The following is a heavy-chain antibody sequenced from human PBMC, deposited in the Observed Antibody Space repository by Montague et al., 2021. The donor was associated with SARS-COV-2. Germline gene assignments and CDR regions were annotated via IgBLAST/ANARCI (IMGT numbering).Heavy chain of an antibody. D-gene: IGHD1-26*01. V-gene: IGHV3-23*01. CDR1: GFNFNNYA. Sequence: SLRLSCAASGFNFNNYAMIWVRQAPGKGLEWVSGISGGGDDTYTADSVRGRFTISRDNFKRTLSLQMNSLRAEDSAIYYCAKAAYMPDSGSYWDSWGRGARVPVPS. CDR3: AKAAYMPDSGSYWDS. J-gene: IGHJ4*02. CDR2: ISGGGDDT.